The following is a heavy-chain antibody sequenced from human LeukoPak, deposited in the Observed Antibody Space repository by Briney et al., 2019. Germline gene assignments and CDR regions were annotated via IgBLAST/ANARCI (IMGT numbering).Heavy chain of an antibody. CDR1: GFTFSSYA. J-gene: IGHJ4*02. CDR3: ARVALMYSSSPLDY. V-gene: IGHV3-30-3*01. Sequence: SGGSLRLSCAASGFTFSSYAMHWVRQAPGKGLEWVAVISYDGSNKYYADSVKGRFTISRDHSKNTLYLQMNSLRAEDTAVYYCARVALMYSSSPLDYWGQGTLVTVSS. D-gene: IGHD6-6*01. CDR2: ISYDGSNK.